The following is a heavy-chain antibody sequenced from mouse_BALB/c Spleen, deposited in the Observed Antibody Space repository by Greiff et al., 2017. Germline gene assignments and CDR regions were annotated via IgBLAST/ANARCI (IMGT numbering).Heavy chain of an antibody. CDR3: ARDGSLFAMDY. V-gene: IGHV5-6-3*01. D-gene: IGHD6-1*01. J-gene: IGHJ4*01. Sequence: DVKLVESGGGLVQPGGSLKLSCAASGFTFSSYGMSWVRQTPDKRLELVATINSNGGSTYYPDSVKGRFTISRDNAKNTLYLQMSSLKSEDTAMYYCARDGSLFAMDYWGQGTSVTVSS. CDR2: INSNGGST. CDR1: GFTFSSYG.